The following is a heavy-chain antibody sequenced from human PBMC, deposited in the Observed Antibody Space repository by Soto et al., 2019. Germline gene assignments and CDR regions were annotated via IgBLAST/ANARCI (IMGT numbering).Heavy chain of an antibody. CDR2: IYYSGST. CDR3: ARGAGWLRFYGGNSYYGMDV. Sequence: SETLSLTCTVSGGSVSSGSYYWSWIRQPPGKGLEWIGYIYYSGSTNYNPSLKSRVTISVDTSKNQFSLKLSSVTAADTAVYYCARGAGWLRFYGGNSYYGMDVWGQGTTVTVSS. D-gene: IGHD5-12*01. V-gene: IGHV4-61*01. J-gene: IGHJ6*02. CDR1: GGSVSSGSYY.